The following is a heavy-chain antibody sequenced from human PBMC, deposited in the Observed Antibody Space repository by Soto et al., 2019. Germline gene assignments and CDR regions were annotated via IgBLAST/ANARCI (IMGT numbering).Heavy chain of an antibody. V-gene: IGHV3-48*04. Sequence: GGSLRLSCAASGFTFSEYSMNWVRQAPGKGLEWLSYLSGPTTTIYYADSVKGRFTISRDNAKNSLFLQMNSLRAEDTAVYYCVASRFLEWFSFDFWGQGTLVTAPQ. J-gene: IGHJ4*02. CDR3: VASRFLEWFSFDF. CDR2: LSGPTTTI. D-gene: IGHD3-3*01. CDR1: GFTFSEYS.